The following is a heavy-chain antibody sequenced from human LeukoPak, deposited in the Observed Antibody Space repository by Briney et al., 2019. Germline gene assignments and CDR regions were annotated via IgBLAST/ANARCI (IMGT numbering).Heavy chain of an antibody. CDR1: GFTFDDYA. D-gene: IGHD6-6*01. V-gene: IGHV3-9*01. Sequence: GRSLRLSCAASGFTFDDYAMHWVRQAPGKGLEWVSGISWNSGSIGYADSVKGRFTISRDNAKNSLYLQMNSLRAEDTALYYCAKRLYSSSSSPFDYWGQGTLVTVSS. CDR2: ISWNSGSI. J-gene: IGHJ4*02. CDR3: AKRLYSSSSSPFDY.